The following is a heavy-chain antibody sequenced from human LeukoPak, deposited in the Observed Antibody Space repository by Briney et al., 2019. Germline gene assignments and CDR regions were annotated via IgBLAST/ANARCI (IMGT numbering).Heavy chain of an antibody. CDR1: GFTFSSYA. CDR3: AKNGVNYWYFDL. CDR2: ISGSGGGT. Sequence: PGGSLRLSCAASGFTFSSYAMSWVRQAPGKGLEWVSGISGSGGGTYNADSVRGRFTISRDNSKNTLYLQMNSLRAEDTAVYYCAKNGVNYWYFDLWGRGTLSLSPQ. V-gene: IGHV3-23*01. J-gene: IGHJ2*01. D-gene: IGHD2-8*01.